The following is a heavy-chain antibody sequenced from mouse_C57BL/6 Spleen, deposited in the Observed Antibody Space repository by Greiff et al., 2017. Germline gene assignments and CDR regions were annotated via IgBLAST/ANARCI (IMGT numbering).Heavy chain of an antibody. Sequence: VQLQQSGPELVMPGASVKLSCKASGYTFTSYWMHWVKQRPGQGLEWIGVIDPSDSYTNYNQKFKGKATLTVDTSSSTAYMQLSSLTSEDSAVYYCARGSDYDFDDWGQGTTLTVAS. V-gene: IGHV1-69*01. CDR1: GYTFTSYW. J-gene: IGHJ2*01. CDR3: ARGSDYDFDD. CDR2: IDPSDSYT. D-gene: IGHD2-4*01.